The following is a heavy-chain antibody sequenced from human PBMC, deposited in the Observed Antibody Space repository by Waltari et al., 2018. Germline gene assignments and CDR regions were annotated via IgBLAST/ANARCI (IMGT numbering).Heavy chain of an antibody. D-gene: IGHD3-22*01. J-gene: IGHJ3*02. V-gene: IGHV3-23*01. Sequence: EVQLLESGGGLVQPGGSLRLSCAGSRFTFSTSAMSWVRPAPGTGLEWVSAISGSGGSTHYADSVKGRFTISRDNSKNTLYLQMNSLRAEDTAVYYCAKDSYYDSSGYFFAAFDIWGQGTMVTVSS. CDR2: ISGSGGST. CDR3: AKDSYYDSSGYFFAAFDI. CDR1: RFTFSTSA.